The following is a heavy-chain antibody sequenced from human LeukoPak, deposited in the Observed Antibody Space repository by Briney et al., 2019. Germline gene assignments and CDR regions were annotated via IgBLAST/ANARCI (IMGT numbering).Heavy chain of an antibody. J-gene: IGHJ4*02. CDR1: GFTFSSYA. D-gene: IGHD2-2*01. Sequence: GGFLRLSCAASGFTFSSYAMHWVRQAPGKGLEWVAVISYDGSNKYYADSVKGRFTISRDNSKNTLYLQMNSLRAEDTAVYYCARARSEGVPAGILHDSWGQGTLVTVSS. CDR3: ARARSEGVPAGILHDS. V-gene: IGHV3-30-3*01. CDR2: ISYDGSNK.